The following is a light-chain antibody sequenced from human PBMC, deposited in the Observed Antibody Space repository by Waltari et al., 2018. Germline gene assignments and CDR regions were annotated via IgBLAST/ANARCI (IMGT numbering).Light chain of an antibody. J-gene: IGLJ3*02. CDR2: HVD. CDR1: SGDVGMFNL. Sequence: QSALTQPASVSGSPGQSITISCSGSSGDVGMFNLVSWYQQHPGKAPQLSIYHVDDRPSGVSFRFSASKSGHTASLTISGLQPEDEADYYCCSYAGNKWLFGGGTKVTVL. V-gene: IGLV2-23*02. CDR3: CSYAGNKWL.